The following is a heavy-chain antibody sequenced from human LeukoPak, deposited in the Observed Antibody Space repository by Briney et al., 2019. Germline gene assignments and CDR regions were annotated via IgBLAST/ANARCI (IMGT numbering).Heavy chain of an antibody. D-gene: IGHD3-3*02. CDR2: IYYSGST. V-gene: IGHV4-59*01. J-gene: IGHJ5*02. CDR1: GGSISSYY. CDR3: AMSPPGHFPWWFDP. Sequence: SETLSLTCTVSGGSISSYYWSWIRQPPGKGLEWIGYIYYSGSTNYNPSLKSRVTISVDTSKNQFSLKLSSVTAADTAVYYCAMSPPGHFPWWFDPWGQGTLVTVSS.